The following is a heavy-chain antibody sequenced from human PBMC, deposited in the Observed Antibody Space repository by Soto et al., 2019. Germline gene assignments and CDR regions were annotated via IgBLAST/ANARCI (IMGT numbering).Heavy chain of an antibody. J-gene: IGHJ5*02. CDR2: IYWDDDK. CDR1: GFSLSTSGVG. CDR3: AHFSRSLEAVGVVVITMDWFDP. V-gene: IGHV2-5*02. D-gene: IGHD3-22*01. Sequence: SGPTLVNPTQTLTLTCTFSGFSLSTSGVGVGWIRQPSGKALEWLALIYWDDDKRYSPSLKSRLTITKDTSKNQVVLTMTNMDPVDTATYYSAHFSRSLEAVGVVVITMDWFDPWGQ.